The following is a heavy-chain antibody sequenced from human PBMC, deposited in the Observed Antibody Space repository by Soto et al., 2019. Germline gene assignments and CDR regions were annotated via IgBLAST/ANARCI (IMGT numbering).Heavy chain of an antibody. Sequence: ASVKVSCKASGGTFSSYAISCVRQAPGQGLEWMGGIIPIFGTANYAQKFQGRVTITADESTSTAYMELSSLRSEDTAVYYCARAGGGSLGIYFDYWGQGTLVTVSS. D-gene: IGHD2-15*01. J-gene: IGHJ4*02. CDR1: GGTFSSYA. V-gene: IGHV1-69*13. CDR2: IIPIFGTA. CDR3: ARAGGGSLGIYFDY.